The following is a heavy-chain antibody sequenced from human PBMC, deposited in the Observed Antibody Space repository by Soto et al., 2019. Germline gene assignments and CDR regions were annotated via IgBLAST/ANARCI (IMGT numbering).Heavy chain of an antibody. CDR2: IYYSGTT. J-gene: IGHJ4*02. Sequence: SETLSLTCTVSGDSITSNSYFWAWIRQPPGKGLEWIGSIYYSGTTYYTPSLMSRVTISVDRSKNQFSLKLSSVTAADTAVYYCARHLSVDYFDYWGQGALVTVSS. CDR1: GDSITSNSYF. CDR3: ARHLSVDYFDY. V-gene: IGHV4-39*01.